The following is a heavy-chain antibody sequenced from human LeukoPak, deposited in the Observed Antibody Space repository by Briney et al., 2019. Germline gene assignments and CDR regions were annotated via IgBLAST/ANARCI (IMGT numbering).Heavy chain of an antibody. CDR2: ISYDGSNK. D-gene: IGHD3-9*01. J-gene: IGHJ4*02. Sequence: GGSLRLSCAASGFTFSSYGMHWVRQAPGKGLEWVAVISYDGSNKYYADSVKGRFSISRDNSKNTLYLQMNSLRDEDTAVYYCATTQGRDWLLWAGGLFDYWGQGTLVTVSS. CDR3: ATTQGRDWLLWAGGLFDY. V-gene: IGHV3-30*03. CDR1: GFTFSSYG.